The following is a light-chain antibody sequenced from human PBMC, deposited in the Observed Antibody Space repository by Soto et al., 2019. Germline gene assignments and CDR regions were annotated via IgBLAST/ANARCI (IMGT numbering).Light chain of an antibody. J-gene: IGLJ2*01. CDR1: SSNIGSNT. Sequence: QSVLTQAPSASGAPGQRVTMSCSGSSSNIGSNTVNWYQQLPGTPPNFLFEDNYRRPSGVPDRFSGSQSGTSASLAISGLQSEDEADYSCAAWDDSLNRTVFGGGTKVTVL. CDR3: AAWDDSLNRTV. V-gene: IGLV1-44*01. CDR2: DNY.